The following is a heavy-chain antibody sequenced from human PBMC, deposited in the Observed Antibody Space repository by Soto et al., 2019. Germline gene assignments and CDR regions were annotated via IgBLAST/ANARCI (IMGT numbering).Heavy chain of an antibody. D-gene: IGHD1-20*01. Sequence: SETLSLTCTVSGGSISSSSYYWGWIRQPPGKGLEWIGSIYYSGSTYYNPSLKSRVTISVDTSKNQFSLKLSSVTAADTAVYYCARHEAVNWNRAEYFQHWGQGTLVTVSS. V-gene: IGHV4-39*01. CDR2: IYYSGST. CDR3: ARHEAVNWNRAEYFQH. J-gene: IGHJ1*01. CDR1: GGSISSSSYY.